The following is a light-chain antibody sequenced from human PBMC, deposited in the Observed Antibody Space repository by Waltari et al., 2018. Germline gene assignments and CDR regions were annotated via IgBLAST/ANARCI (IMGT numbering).Light chain of an antibody. CDR2: DVN. CDR3: SSYTVSSSLVI. CDR1: SSDVGGYNY. Sequence: QSALTQPASVSGSPGQSITISCTGTSSDVGGYNYVSWYQQYPGKAPQLMIFDVNSRPPGVSKRFPGSKSGNTASLTISGLQAEDEANYYCSSYTVSSSLVIFGGGTKLTVL. J-gene: IGLJ2*01. V-gene: IGLV2-14*01.